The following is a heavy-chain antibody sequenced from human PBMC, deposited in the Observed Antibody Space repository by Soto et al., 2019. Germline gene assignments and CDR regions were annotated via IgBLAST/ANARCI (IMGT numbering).Heavy chain of an antibody. D-gene: IGHD6-19*01. V-gene: IGHV4-34*01. CDR1: GGSFRGYY. CDR2: INHSGST. CDR3: ARHGYTSGRTYFAY. Sequence: SETLSLPCAVYGGSFRGYYWSWIRQPPGKGLEWIGEINHSGSTNYNPSLKSRVTISVDTSKNQFSLKLTSVTAADTAVYYCARHGYTSGRTYFAYWGQGTLVTVSS. J-gene: IGHJ4*02.